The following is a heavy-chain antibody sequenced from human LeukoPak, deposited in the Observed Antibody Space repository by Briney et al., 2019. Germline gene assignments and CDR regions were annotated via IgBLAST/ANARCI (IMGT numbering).Heavy chain of an antibody. J-gene: IGHJ5*02. CDR1: GGSISSGGYS. CDR2: IYHSGGT. D-gene: IGHD4-23*01. CDR3: ARGADYGGNWFDP. Sequence: SQTLSLTCAVSGGSISSGGYSWSWIRQPPGKGLEWIGYIYHSGGTYYNPSLKSRVTISVDRSKNQFSLKLSSVTAADTAVYYCARGADYGGNWFDPWGQGTLATVSS. V-gene: IGHV4-30-2*01.